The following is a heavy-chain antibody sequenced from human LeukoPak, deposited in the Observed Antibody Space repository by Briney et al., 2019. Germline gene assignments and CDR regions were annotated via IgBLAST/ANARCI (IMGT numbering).Heavy chain of an antibody. CDR2: ISGSGGST. D-gene: IGHD1-26*01. J-gene: IGHJ4*02. CDR1: GFIFSSYA. V-gene: IGHV3-23*01. CDR3: AKDGESGSYPDY. Sequence: GGSLRLSCTASGFIFSSYAMSWVRQAPGKGLEWVSAISGSGGSTYSADSVKGRFTISRDNSKNTLYLQMNSLRAEDSAVYYCAKDGESGSYPDYWGQGTLVTVSS.